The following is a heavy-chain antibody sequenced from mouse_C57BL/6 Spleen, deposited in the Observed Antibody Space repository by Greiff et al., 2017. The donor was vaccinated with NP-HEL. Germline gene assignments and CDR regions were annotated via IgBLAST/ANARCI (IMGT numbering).Heavy chain of an antibody. CDR1: GYTFTSYW. V-gene: IGHV1-50*01. Sequence: QVQLQQPGAELVKPGASVKLSCKASGYTFTSYWMQWVKQRPGQGLEWIGEIDPSDSYTNYNQKFKGKATLTVDTSSSTAYMQLSSLTSEDSAVYYCARFRGYYAMDYWGQGTSVTVSS. J-gene: IGHJ4*01. CDR2: IDPSDSYT. CDR3: ARFRGYYAMDY.